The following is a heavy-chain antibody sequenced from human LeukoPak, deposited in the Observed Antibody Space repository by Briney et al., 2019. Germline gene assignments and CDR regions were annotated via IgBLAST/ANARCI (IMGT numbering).Heavy chain of an antibody. Sequence: KASETLSLTCAVYGGSFSGYYWSWIRQPPGKGLEWIGEINHSGSTNYNPSLKSRVTISVDTSKNQFSLKLSSVTAADTAVYYCASRARYSGYDCWGQGTLVTVSS. J-gene: IGHJ4*02. CDR3: ASRARYSGYDC. V-gene: IGHV4-34*01. CDR2: INHSGST. D-gene: IGHD5-12*01. CDR1: GGSFSGYY.